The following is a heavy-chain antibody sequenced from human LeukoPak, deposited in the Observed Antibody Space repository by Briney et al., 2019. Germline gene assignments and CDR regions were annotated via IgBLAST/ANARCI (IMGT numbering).Heavy chain of an antibody. CDR3: ASTKGSSWPHAFDI. CDR2: INPNSGGT. V-gene: IGHV1-2*02. D-gene: IGHD6-13*01. CDR1: GGTFSSYA. J-gene: IGHJ3*02. Sequence: ASVKVSCKASGGTFSSYAISWVRQAPGQGLEWMGWINPNSGGTNYAQKFQGRVTMTRDTSISTAYMELSRLRSDDTAVYYCASTKGSSWPHAFDIWGQGTMVTVSS.